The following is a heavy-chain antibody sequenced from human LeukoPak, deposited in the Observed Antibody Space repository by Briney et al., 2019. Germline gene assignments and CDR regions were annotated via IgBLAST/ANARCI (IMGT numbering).Heavy chain of an antibody. CDR1: GLTVSSNY. J-gene: IGHJ4*02. V-gene: IGHV3-66*01. CDR2: IYSGGST. Sequence: GGSPRLSCAASGLTVSSNYMSWVRQAPGKGLEWVSVIYSGGSTYYADSVKGRFTISRDNSKNTLYLQMNSLRAEDTAVYYCAKDQKWEQLHYFDYWGQGTLVTVSS. D-gene: IGHD1-26*01. CDR3: AKDQKWEQLHYFDY.